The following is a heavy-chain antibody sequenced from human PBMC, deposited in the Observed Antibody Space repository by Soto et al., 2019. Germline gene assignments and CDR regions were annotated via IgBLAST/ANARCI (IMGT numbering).Heavy chain of an antibody. CDR2: INPNSGGT. V-gene: IGHV1-2*02. Sequence: ASVKVSCKASGYTFTGYYMHWVRQAPGQGLEWMGWINPNSGGTNYAQKFQGRVTMTRDTSISTAYMELSRLRSDDTAVYYCARARGANFGELSLRGYYCYGMDVWGQGTTVTVSS. D-gene: IGHD3-10*01. CDR3: ARARGANFGELSLRGYYCYGMDV. CDR1: GYTFTGYY. J-gene: IGHJ6*02.